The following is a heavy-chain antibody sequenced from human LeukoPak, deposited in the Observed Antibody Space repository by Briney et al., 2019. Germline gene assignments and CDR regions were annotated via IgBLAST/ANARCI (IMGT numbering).Heavy chain of an antibody. CDR2: VRPGSGDI. D-gene: IGHD4-17*01. Sequence: ASVKVSCKTSGYTFTFFYVHWLRHSPGQGLEWMGWVRPGSGDINYAQKFRDRVTVTSDTPTTTAYMEVNKLTSDDTAVYYCARDDGDYLLGFDFWGQGTLVTVSS. J-gene: IGHJ4*02. CDR3: ARDDGDYLLGFDF. V-gene: IGHV1-2*02. CDR1: GYTFTFFY.